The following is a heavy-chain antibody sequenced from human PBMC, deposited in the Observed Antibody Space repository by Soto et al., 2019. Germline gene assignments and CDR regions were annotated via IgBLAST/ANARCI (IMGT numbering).Heavy chain of an antibody. Sequence: GASVKVSCKASGYTFTNYAIHWVRQAPGQRLEWMGWINAANGNTKYSQKLQGRVTFTRDTSASIANMELSSLRYEDTAVYYCARGSFPGPAVASPGDYWGLGTLVTVSS. CDR3: ARGSFPGPAVASPGDY. CDR2: INAANGNT. V-gene: IGHV1-3*01. CDR1: GYTFTNYA. D-gene: IGHD6-19*01. J-gene: IGHJ4*02.